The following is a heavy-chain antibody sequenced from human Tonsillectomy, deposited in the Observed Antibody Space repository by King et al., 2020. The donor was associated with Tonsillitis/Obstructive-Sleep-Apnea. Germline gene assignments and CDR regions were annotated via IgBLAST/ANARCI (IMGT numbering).Heavy chain of an antibody. CDR1: GGSISSYY. V-gene: IGHV4-59*01. Sequence: QLQESGPGLVKPSETLSLTCTVSGGSISSYYWSWIRQPPGKGLEWIGYIYYSGSTNYNPSLKSRVTISVDTSKNQFSLKLSSVTAADTAVYYCAREGPRRWVTANPFGLWRRGTLFTVSS. CDR2: IYYSGST. J-gene: IGHJ2*01. CDR3: AREGPRRWVTANPFGL. D-gene: IGHD2-21*02.